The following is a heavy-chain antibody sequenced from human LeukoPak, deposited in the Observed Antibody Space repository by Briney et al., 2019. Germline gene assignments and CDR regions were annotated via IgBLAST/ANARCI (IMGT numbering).Heavy chain of an antibody. CDR3: ARHGTYSSSWYLPFGY. Sequence: GGSLRLSCAASGFTFSSYSMNWVRQAPGKGLEWVSSISSSSSYIYYADSVKGRFTISRDNAKNSLYLQMNSLRAEDTAVYYCARHGTYSSSWYLPFGYWGQGTLVTVSS. J-gene: IGHJ4*02. CDR2: ISSSSSYI. D-gene: IGHD6-13*01. CDR1: GFTFSSYS. V-gene: IGHV3-21*01.